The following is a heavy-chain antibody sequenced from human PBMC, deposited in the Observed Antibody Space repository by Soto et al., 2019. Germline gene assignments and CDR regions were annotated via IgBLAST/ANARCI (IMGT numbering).Heavy chain of an antibody. J-gene: IGHJ4*02. V-gene: IGHV4-34*01. D-gene: IGHD4-17*01. CDR2: INHSGST. Sequence: PSETLSLTCAVYGGSFSGYYWSWIRQPPGKGLEWIGEINHSGSTNYNPSLKSRVTISVDTSKNQFSLMLSSVTAADTAVYYCARAPTVTTPNFDYWGQGTLVTVSS. CDR1: GGSFSGYY. CDR3: ARAPTVTTPNFDY.